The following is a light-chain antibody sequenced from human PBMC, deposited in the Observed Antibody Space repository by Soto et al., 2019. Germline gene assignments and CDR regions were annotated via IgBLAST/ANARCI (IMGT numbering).Light chain of an antibody. CDR2: GAS. CDR1: QSVSSSY. CDR3: QQYGSSSRT. V-gene: IGKV3-20*01. J-gene: IGKJ1*01. Sequence: EIVLTQSPGTLSLSPGERATLSCRASQSVSSSYLAWYQQKPGQAPRLLIYGASSRATGIPDRFSGSGSRTVLNLTIRRLEPEDCGVYCCQQYGSSSRTFGQGTKVEIK.